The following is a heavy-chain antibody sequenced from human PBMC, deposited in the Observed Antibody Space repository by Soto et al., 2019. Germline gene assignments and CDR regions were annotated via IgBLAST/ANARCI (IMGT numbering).Heavy chain of an antibody. V-gene: IGHV3-30*18. J-gene: IGHJ6*02. Sequence: QVQLVESGGGVVQPGRSLRLSCAAPGFTFSSYGMHWVRQAPGKGLEWVAVISYDGSNKYYADYVKGRFTISRDNSKNSVYLQMNSLRAEDTAVYYCAQEGGYYCWGIYLVGEKYYVMDVWGQGTTVTVYS. CDR1: GFTFSSYG. CDR2: ISYDGSNK. D-gene: IGHD3-10*01. CDR3: AQEGGYYCWGIYLVGEKYYVMDV.